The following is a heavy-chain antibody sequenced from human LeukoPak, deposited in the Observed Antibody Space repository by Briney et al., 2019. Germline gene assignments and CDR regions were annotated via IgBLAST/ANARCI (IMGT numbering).Heavy chain of an antibody. D-gene: IGHD2-2*01. V-gene: IGHV1-69*13. CDR3: AGCSTSCSYYYYYYMDV. Sequence: TVKVSCKASGYTFTSYAISWVRQAAGQGLEWMGGIIPIFGTANYAQKFQGRVTITADESTSTAYMELSSLRSEDTAVYYCAGCSTSCSYYYYYYMDVWGKGTTVTVSS. CDR2: IIPIFGTA. CDR1: GYTFTSYA. J-gene: IGHJ6*03.